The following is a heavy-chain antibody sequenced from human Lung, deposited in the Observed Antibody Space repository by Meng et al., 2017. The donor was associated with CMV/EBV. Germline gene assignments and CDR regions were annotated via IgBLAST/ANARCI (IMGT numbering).Heavy chain of an antibody. CDR3: RRRSCCSV. V-gene: IGHV4-4*02. CDR1: CDCITTHHW. CDR2: IHHRGSS. Sequence: VQWRASGPAPLQSSVTLCPTSGDSCDCITTHHWWAGLRQPAGNWLGWIGEIHHRGSSAYNPSLKSRVSMSIDKSKNQSSPKLAVLSSADMAVYHCRRRSCCSVWGQGTLVTVSS. J-gene: IGHJ1*01. D-gene: IGHD3-10*02.